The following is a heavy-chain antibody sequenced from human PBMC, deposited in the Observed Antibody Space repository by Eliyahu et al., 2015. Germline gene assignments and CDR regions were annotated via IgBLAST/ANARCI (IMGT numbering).Heavy chain of an antibody. D-gene: IGHD6-13*01. CDR2: MNRDGGEK. Sequence: EVQLVESGGGLVQPGGSLXLSCTAXGFXFSNXWMXWVRQAPGKGLEWVANMNRDGGEKYYVDSLKGRFTISRDNAKNSLYLQISSLRAEDTAVYYCARERAALHSGVDYWGQGTLVTVSS. CDR3: ARERAALHSGVDY. V-gene: IGHV3-7*01. CDR1: GFXFSNXW. J-gene: IGHJ4*02.